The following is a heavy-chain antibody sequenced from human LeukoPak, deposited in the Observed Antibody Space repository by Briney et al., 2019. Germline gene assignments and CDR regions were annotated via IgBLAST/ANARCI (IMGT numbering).Heavy chain of an antibody. V-gene: IGHV3-15*01. J-gene: IGHJ4*02. Sequence: GGSLRLSCAGSGFTFSNAWMSWVRQAPGKGLEWVGRIKSKTDGGTTDYAAPVKGRFTISRDDSKNTLYLQMNSLKTEDTAVYYCTTVSIPPYKDYDFWSGYLTDDYWGQGTLVTVSS. CDR3: TTVSIPPYKDYDFWSGYLTDDY. CDR2: IKSKTDGGTT. D-gene: IGHD3-3*01. CDR1: GFTFSNAW.